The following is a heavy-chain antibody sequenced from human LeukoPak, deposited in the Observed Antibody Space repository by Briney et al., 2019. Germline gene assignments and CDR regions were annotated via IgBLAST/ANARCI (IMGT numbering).Heavy chain of an antibody. V-gene: IGHV3-23*01. CDR1: GFTFSSFA. Sequence: GGSLRLSCAASGFTFSSFAMNWVRQAPGKGLEWVSAISAGGGSTYHADSVKGRFTISRDNSKNTLYLQMNSLRAQHTAVYYCAKRRTYCSRTSCPLDYWGQGTLVTVSS. CDR3: AKRRTYCSRTSCPLDY. CDR2: ISAGGGST. D-gene: IGHD2-2*01. J-gene: IGHJ4*02.